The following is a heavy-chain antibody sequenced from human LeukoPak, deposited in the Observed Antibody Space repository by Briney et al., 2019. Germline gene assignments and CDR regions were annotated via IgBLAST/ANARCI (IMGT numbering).Heavy chain of an antibody. CDR3: AKDIAAAPMSFGY. Sequence: SETLSLTCTVSGGSISSSSYYWGWIRQPPGKGLEWIGSIYYSGSTYYNPSLKSRVTISVDTSKNQFSLKLTSVTAADTAVYYCAKDIAAAPMSFGYWGQGTLVTVSS. J-gene: IGHJ4*02. V-gene: IGHV4-39*07. CDR1: GGSISSSSYY. CDR2: IYYSGST. D-gene: IGHD6-13*01.